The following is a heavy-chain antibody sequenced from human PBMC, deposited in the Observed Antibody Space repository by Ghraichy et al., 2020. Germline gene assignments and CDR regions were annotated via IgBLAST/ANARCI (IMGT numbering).Heavy chain of an antibody. CDR1: GDTFTNYA. V-gene: IGHV1-3*01. Sequence: ASVKLSCKASGDTFTNYAMHWVRQAPGQRLEWLGWINAGNGHTKYSRKFQGRVTISRDASASTAYMELSSLISEDTAVYYCARGRWSITVADYYLDYWGQGTLVTVSS. CDR3: ARGRWSITVADYYLDY. CDR2: INAGNGHT. D-gene: IGHD6-19*01. J-gene: IGHJ4*02.